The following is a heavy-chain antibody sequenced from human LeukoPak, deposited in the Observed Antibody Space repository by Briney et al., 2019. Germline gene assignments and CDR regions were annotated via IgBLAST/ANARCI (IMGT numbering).Heavy chain of an antibody. D-gene: IGHD3-22*01. CDR1: GFTSSTAW. CDR3: ARDPLYYDSSGYSY. Sequence: GGSLRLSCAASGFTSSTAWMSWVRQAPGTGLEWVATIKPDGSEKFYVDSVKGRFTISRDSAKNSLYLQMNSLRAEDTAVYYCARDPLYYDSSGYSYWGQGTLVTVSS. CDR2: IKPDGSEK. J-gene: IGHJ4*02. V-gene: IGHV3-7*03.